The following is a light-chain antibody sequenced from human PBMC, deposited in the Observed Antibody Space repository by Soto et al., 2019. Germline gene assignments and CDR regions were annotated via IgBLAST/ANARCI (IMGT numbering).Light chain of an antibody. Sequence: QSVLTQPASVSGSPGQSITISCSGTTSDVGGYNLVSWYQQHTAKAPKLMIYEVSNRPSGVSNRFSGSKSGNTASLTISGLQAEDEADYYCSSYTSSSTYVFGTGTKLTVL. J-gene: IGLJ1*01. V-gene: IGLV2-14*01. CDR1: TSDVGGYNL. CDR2: EVS. CDR3: SSYTSSSTYV.